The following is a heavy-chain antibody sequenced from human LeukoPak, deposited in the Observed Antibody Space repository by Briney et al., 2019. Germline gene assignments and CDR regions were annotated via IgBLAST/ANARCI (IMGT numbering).Heavy chain of an antibody. J-gene: IGHJ4*02. CDR2: VFGGGNT. D-gene: IGHD6-19*01. Sequence: SETLSLTCTVSGGSISSDHWNWIRQPAGKGLEWIGRVFGGGNTNYNPSLQSRVSMSVDTSKNQFSLNLNSVTAADTAVYYCARVSSGWSTDYYFDYWGQGTLVTVSS. CDR3: ARVSSGWSTDYYFDY. V-gene: IGHV4-4*07. CDR1: GGSISSDH.